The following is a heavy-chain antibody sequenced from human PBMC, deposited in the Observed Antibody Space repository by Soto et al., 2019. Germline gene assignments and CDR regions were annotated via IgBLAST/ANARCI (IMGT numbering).Heavy chain of an antibody. J-gene: IGHJ4*02. V-gene: IGHV4-30-2*01. CDR3: ARFRGTAILDF. CDR2: LYHTGNT. CDR1: GGSFSSGGYS. D-gene: IGHD2-21*02. Sequence: SETLSLTXAVSGGSFSSGGYSWSWIRQPPGKGLEWIGYLYHTGNTYYNPSLESRVTISVDRSKNQFSLDLTSVTAADTAVYYCARFRGTAILDFWGQGTLVTVSS.